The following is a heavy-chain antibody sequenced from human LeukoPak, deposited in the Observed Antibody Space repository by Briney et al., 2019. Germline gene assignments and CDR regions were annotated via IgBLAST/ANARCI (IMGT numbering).Heavy chain of an antibody. CDR3: ARAGSYFTLDAFDI. V-gene: IGHV4-59*01. CDR2: IFYIGST. CDR1: GGSISTYY. D-gene: IGHD1-26*01. Sequence: PSETLSLTCTVSGGSISTYYWSWIRQPPGKGLEWIGYIFYIGSTNYNPSLKSRVTISVDTSKNQFSLKLNSVTAADTAVYYCARAGSYFTLDAFDIWGQGTMVTVSS. J-gene: IGHJ3*02.